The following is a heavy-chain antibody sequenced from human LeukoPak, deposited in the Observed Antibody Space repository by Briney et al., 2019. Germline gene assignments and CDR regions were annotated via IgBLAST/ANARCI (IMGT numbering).Heavy chain of an antibody. V-gene: IGHV3-23*01. CDR3: ATSPHYRSGWSGFFQH. CDR1: GFTFSNYA. Sequence: SGGSLRLSCAASGFTFSNYAMSWVRQAPGMGLEWVSGISGSGDSTFYAEPVKGRFTISRDKSKNTLYLQMNTLRAEDTAVYYCATSPHYRSGWSGFFQHWGQGTLITVSS. CDR2: ISGSGDST. D-gene: IGHD6-13*01. J-gene: IGHJ1*01.